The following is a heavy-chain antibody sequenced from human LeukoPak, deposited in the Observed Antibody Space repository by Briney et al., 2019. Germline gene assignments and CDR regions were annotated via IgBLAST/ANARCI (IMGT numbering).Heavy chain of an antibody. Sequence: SGTLSLTCTVSGGSISSYYWSWIRQPPGKGLEWIGYIYYSGSTNYNPSLKSRVTISVDTSKNQFSLKLSSVTAADTAVYYCARHYDSSGYYPGWFDPWGQGTLVTVSS. D-gene: IGHD3-22*01. J-gene: IGHJ5*02. CDR3: ARHYDSSGYYPGWFDP. CDR2: IYYSGST. CDR1: GGSISSYY. V-gene: IGHV4-59*08.